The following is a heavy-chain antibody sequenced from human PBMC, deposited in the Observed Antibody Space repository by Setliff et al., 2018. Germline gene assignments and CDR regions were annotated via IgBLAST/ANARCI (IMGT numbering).Heavy chain of an antibody. V-gene: IGHV2-70*11. D-gene: IGHD1-7*01. Sequence: SAPTVANTTPALTLTGTFTGFSLTTTGTCVTWIRQPPGKALEWLARLDWDGDKYINTSLSTRLTPTKDTSQNQVFLTMTNMDPADTTTYYCARSSYELPHYYFDYWGQGILVTVSS. CDR1: GFSLTTTGTC. J-gene: IGHJ4*02. CDR3: ARSSYELPHYYFDY. CDR2: LDWDGDK.